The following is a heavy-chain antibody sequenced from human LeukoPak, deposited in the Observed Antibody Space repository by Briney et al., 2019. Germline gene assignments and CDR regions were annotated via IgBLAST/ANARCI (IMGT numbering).Heavy chain of an antibody. CDR2: IKQDGSEK. V-gene: IGHV3-7*01. J-gene: IGHJ4*02. CDR3: ARDHRGIFSPFDY. CDR1: GFTLSSYW. Sequence: PPGGSLRLSCAASGFTLSSYWMSWVRQAPGKGREWVANIKQDGSEKYYVDSVKGRFTISRDNAKNSLYLQMNSLRAEDTAVYYCARDHRGIFSPFDYWGQGTLVTVSS.